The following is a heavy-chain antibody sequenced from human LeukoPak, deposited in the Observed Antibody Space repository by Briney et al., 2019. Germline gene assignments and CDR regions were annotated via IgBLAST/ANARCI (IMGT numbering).Heavy chain of an antibody. J-gene: IGHJ4*02. D-gene: IGHD2-2*01. Sequence: GSLRLSCAASGFTFRSYSMNWVRQAPGKGLEWVSSISSSSSYIYYADSVKGRFTISRDNAKNSLYLQMNSLRAEDTAVYYCARAGPCSSTSCYSGGSFDYWGQGTLVTVSS. CDR1: GFTFRSYS. V-gene: IGHV3-21*01. CDR2: ISSSSSYI. CDR3: ARAGPCSSTSCYSGGSFDY.